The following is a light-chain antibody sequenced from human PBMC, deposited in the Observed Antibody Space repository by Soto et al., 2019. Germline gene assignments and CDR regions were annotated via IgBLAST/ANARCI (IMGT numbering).Light chain of an antibody. V-gene: IGKV3-11*01. CDR1: QTVGSY. CDR3: QQRSDWPPT. J-gene: IGKJ1*01. Sequence: ELALTQSPAALTFSPGERATLCYRASQTVGSYLAWFRQTPGQAPRLLIYDTSIRATGIPARFSGSGSGTDFTLTISSLEAEDFAVYYCQQRSDWPPTFGQGTKVDIK. CDR2: DTS.